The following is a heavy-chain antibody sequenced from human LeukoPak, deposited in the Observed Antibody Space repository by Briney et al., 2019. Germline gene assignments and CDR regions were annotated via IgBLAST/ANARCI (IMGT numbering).Heavy chain of an antibody. CDR2: IYYSGST. J-gene: IGHJ5*02. V-gene: IGHV4-59*01. CDR3: ARAVNYYGSGSYGYWFDP. D-gene: IGHD3-10*01. CDR1: GGSISSYY. Sequence: SETLSLTCTVSGGSISSYYWSWIRQPPGKGLEWIGYIYYSGSTNYNPSLKSRVTISVDTSKNQFSLKLSSVTAADTAVYYCARAVNYYGSGSYGYWFDPWGQGTLVTVSP.